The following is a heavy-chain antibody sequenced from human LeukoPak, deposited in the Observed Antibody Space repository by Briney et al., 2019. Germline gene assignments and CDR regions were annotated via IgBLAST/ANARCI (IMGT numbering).Heavy chain of an antibody. D-gene: IGHD6-13*01. CDR1: GFTFSNYA. CDR3: AKGLSIAAAGTCFDY. J-gene: IGHJ4*02. Sequence: GGSLRLSCAASGFTFSNYAMSWVRQAPGKGLEWVSAISGSGGSTYYADSVKGRFTISRDNSKNTLYLQMNSLRAEDTAVYYCAKGLSIAAAGTCFDYWGQGTLVTVSS. CDR2: ISGSGGST. V-gene: IGHV3-23*01.